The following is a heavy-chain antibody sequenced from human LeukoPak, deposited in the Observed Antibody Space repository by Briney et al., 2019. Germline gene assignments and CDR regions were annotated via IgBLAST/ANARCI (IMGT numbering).Heavy chain of an antibody. CDR3: AKVLYGDYLGYYFDY. CDR1: GFTFSSCA. J-gene: IGHJ4*02. CDR2: ISGSGGST. D-gene: IGHD4-17*01. V-gene: IGHV3-23*01. Sequence: GGSLRLSCAASGFTFSSCAMSWVRQAPGKGLEWVSAISGSGGSTYYADSVKGRFTISRDNSKNTLYLQMNSLRAEDTAVYYCAKVLYGDYLGYYFDYWGQGTLVTVSS.